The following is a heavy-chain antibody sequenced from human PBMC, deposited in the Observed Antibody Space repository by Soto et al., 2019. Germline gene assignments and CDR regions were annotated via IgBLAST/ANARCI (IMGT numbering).Heavy chain of an antibody. D-gene: IGHD1-26*01. CDR3: ARGGGAHYRFDP. Sequence: ASVKVSCKASGYTFASYYMTWMRQAPGRGPEWVGWISPFNGQTNYAQKFQGRVTMTTDTSTSTVYMDLRSLRPDDTAVYYCARGGGAHYRFDPWGQGTLVTVSS. CDR2: ISPFNGQT. CDR1: GYTFASYY. J-gene: IGHJ5*02. V-gene: IGHV1-18*01.